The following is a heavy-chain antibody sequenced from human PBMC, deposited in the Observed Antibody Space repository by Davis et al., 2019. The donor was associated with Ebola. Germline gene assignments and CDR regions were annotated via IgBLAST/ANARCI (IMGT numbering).Heavy chain of an antibody. J-gene: IGHJ6*04. CDR1: GGTFSSYT. D-gene: IGHD2-15*01. Sequence: ASVKVSCKASGGTFSSYTISWVRQAPGQGLEWMGWMNPNSGNTGYAQKFQGRVTMTRNTSISTAYMELSSLRSEDTAVYYCARARVVVAAIVYYYYGMDVWGKGTTVTVSS. V-gene: IGHV1-8*02. CDR2: MNPNSGNT. CDR3: ARARVVVAAIVYYYYGMDV.